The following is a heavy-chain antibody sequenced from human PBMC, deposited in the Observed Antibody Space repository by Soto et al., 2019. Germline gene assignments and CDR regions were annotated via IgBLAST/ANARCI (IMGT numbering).Heavy chain of an antibody. CDR2: INPSGGST. CDR3: ARVLVPMNRYSNYGGMDV. V-gene: IGHV1-46*01. CDR1: GYTFTSYY. D-gene: IGHD4-4*01. Sequence: QVQLVQSGAEVKKPGASAKVSCKASGYTFTSYYMHWVRQAPGQGLEWMGIINPSGGSTSYAQKFQGRVTMTRDTSTSTVYMELSSLRSEDTAVYYCARVLVPMNRYSNYGGMDVWGQGTTVTVSS. J-gene: IGHJ6*02.